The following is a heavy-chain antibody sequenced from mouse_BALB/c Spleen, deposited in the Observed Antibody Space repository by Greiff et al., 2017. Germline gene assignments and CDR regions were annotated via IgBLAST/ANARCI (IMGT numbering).Heavy chain of an antibody. CDR1: GYSFTGYT. Sequence: LVEPGASMKISCKASGYSFTGYTMNWVKQSHGKNLEWSGLINPYNGGTSYNQKFKGKATLTVDKSSSTAYMELLSLTSEDSAVYYCARNYRYEGYFDVWGAGTTVTVSS. V-gene: IGHV1-26*01. CDR2: INPYNGGT. J-gene: IGHJ1*01. D-gene: IGHD2-14*01. CDR3: ARNYRYEGYFDV.